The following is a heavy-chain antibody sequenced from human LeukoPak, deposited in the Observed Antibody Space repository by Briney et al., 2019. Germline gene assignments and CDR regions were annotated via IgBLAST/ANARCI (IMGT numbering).Heavy chain of an antibody. CDR2: ISSSSSTI. CDR1: GFTFSSYS. J-gene: IGHJ3*02. Sequence: PGGSLRLSCAASGFTFSSYSMNWVRQAPGKGLEWVSYISSSSSTIYYADSVKGRFTISRDNAKNSLYLQMNSLRAEDTAVYYCARDQVVSALGAFDIWGQGIMVTVSS. V-gene: IGHV3-48*01. CDR3: ARDQVVSALGAFDI. D-gene: IGHD4-23*01.